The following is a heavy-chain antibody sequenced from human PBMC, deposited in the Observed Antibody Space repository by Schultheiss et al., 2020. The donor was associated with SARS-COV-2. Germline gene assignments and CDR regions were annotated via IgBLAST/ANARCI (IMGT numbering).Heavy chain of an antibody. J-gene: IGHJ6*02. CDR2: INPSGGST. Sequence: ASVKVSCKASGYTFTSYYMHWVRQAPGQGLEWMGIINPSGGSTSYAQKFQGRVTMTRDTSTSTVYMELSSLRSDDTAVYYCARDAVRIASLLPVWGQGTTVPVAS. CDR1: GYTFTSYY. CDR3: ARDAVRIASLLPV. V-gene: IGHV1-46*01. D-gene: IGHD2-21*01.